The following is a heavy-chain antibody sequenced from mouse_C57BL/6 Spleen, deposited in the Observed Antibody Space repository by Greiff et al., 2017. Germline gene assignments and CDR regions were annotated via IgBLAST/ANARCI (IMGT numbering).Heavy chain of an antibody. CDR3: ARGYYDYYYFDY. V-gene: IGHV1-69*01. CDR2: IDPSDSYT. CDR1: GYTFTSYW. D-gene: IGHD2-4*01. Sequence: QVQLQQPGAELVMPGASVKLSCKASGYTFTSYWMHWVKKRPGQGLEWIGEIDPSDSYTNYNQKFKGKSTLPVDKSSSTAYMQLSSLTSEDSAVYYCARGYYDYYYFDYWGQGTTLTVSS. J-gene: IGHJ2*01.